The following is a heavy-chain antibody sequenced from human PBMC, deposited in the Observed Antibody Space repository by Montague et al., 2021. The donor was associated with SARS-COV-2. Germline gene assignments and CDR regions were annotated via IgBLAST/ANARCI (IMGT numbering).Heavy chain of an antibody. CDR2: DGSEV. CDR1: GFTFSYYP. CDR3: ARDSYGSIDY. J-gene: IGHJ4*02. D-gene: IGHD4-17*01. V-gene: IGHV3-30*04. Sequence: SLRLSCAASGFTFSYYPLHWVRQAPGKGLEWVAVDGSEVQYIDSVKGRFTISRDNSKNTLFLQMSSLKPEDTALYYCARDSYGSIDYWGQGTLVTVSS.